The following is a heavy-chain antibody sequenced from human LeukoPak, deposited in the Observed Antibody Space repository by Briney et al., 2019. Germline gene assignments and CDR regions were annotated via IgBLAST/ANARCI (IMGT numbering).Heavy chain of an antibody. CDR2: INHSGYT. D-gene: IGHD4-17*01. J-gene: IGHJ4*02. CDR3: TRMTTGHDY. Sequence: SDTLSLTCAVSGVSFNDYYWSWVRQTPGKGLEWIGEINHSGYTNDSPPLKSRVTLSIDTSRKQFSLNVRSVTVADTGIYYCTRMTTGHDYWGQGTLVTVSS. CDR1: GVSFNDYY. V-gene: IGHV4-34*01.